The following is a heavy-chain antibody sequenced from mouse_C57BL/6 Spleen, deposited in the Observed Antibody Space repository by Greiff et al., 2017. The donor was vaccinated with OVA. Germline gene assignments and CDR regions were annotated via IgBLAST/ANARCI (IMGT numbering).Heavy chain of an antibody. Sequence: EVQLMESGAELVKPGASVKLSCTASGFNITDYYMHWVKQRTEQGLEWIGRIDPEDGETKYAPTFQGKATITADTSSNTAYLQLSSLTSEDTAVYYCAIYSGSSYYAMDYWGQGTSVTVSS. CDR3: AIYSGSSYYAMDY. J-gene: IGHJ4*01. D-gene: IGHD1-1*01. CDR1: GFNITDYY. V-gene: IGHV14-2*01. CDR2: IDPEDGET.